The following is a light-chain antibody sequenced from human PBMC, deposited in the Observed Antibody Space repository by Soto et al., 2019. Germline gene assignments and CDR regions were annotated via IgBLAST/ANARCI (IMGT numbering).Light chain of an antibody. Sequence: DIVMTQSPATLSLSPGETASLSCRASREVKTNVVWYQHKAGQSPRVLFYGASIRATDVPDRFSGSGSGTEFVLTISGLQADDLAVYYCHLYHMWPSWTFGQGTKVEMK. J-gene: IGKJ1*01. CDR3: HLYHMWPSWT. V-gene: IGKV3-15*01. CDR2: GAS. CDR1: REVKTN.